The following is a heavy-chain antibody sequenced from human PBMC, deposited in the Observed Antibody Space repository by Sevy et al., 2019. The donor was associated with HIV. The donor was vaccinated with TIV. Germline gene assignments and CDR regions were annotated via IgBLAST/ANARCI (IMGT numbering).Heavy chain of an antibody. CDR2: ISSSSNYI. CDR3: ARGRLVGATKYFDY. J-gene: IGHJ4*02. V-gene: IGHV3-21*04. Sequence: GGSLRLSCAASGFTFNSYSMNWVRQGPGKGLEWVSSISSSSNYIYYADSVKGRFTISRDNAKNSLYLQMNSLRAEDTAVYYCARGRLVGATKYFDYWGQGTLVTVSS. CDR1: GFTFNSYS. D-gene: IGHD1-26*01.